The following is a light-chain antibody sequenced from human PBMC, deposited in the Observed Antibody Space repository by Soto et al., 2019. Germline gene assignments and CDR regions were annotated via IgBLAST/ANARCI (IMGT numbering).Light chain of an antibody. Sequence: QAVVTQPASVSGSPGQSITISCSGTGTDVGTYNYVAWYQQRPGKAPKLMVYDATKRPSGVSNRFSGSKSANTASLTISGLQTEDEADYYCASFTASSTPVFGTGTKLTVL. V-gene: IGLV2-14*01. J-gene: IGLJ1*01. CDR3: ASFTASSTPV. CDR2: DAT. CDR1: GTDVGTYNY.